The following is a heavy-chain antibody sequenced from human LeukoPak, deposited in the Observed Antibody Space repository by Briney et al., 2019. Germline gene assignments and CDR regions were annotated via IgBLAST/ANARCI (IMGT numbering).Heavy chain of an antibody. CDR1: GGSFSGYY. D-gene: IGHD5-18*01. CDR2: INHSGST. V-gene: IGHV4-34*01. J-gene: IGHJ4*02. CDR3: ASGPWIQLPLDY. Sequence: PSETLSLTCAVYGGSFSGYYWSWIRQPPGKGLEWIGEINHSGSTNYNPSLKSRVTISVDTSKNQFSLKLSSVTAADTAVYYCASGPWIQLPLDYWGQGTLVTVSS.